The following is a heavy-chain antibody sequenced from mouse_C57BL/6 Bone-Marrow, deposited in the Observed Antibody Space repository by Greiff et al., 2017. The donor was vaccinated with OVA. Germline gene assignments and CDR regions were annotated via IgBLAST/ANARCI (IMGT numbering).Heavy chain of an antibody. V-gene: IGHV1-64*01. D-gene: IGHD1-1*01. J-gene: IGHJ4*01. CDR2: IHPNSGST. CDR1: GYTFTSYW. Sequence: QVQLQQPGAELVKPGASVKLSCKASGYTFTSYWIHWVKQRPGQGLEWIGMIHPNSGSTNYNEKFKSKATLTVDKSSSTAYMQLSSLTSEDSAVYYCARYVTTVVATEYWGQGTSVTVSS. CDR3: ARYVTTVVATEY.